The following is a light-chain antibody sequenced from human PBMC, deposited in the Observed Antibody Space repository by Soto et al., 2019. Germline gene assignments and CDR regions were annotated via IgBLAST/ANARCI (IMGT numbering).Light chain of an antibody. J-gene: IGLJ1*01. CDR2: EAT. CDR3: CSNADGSTYV. V-gene: IGLV2-23*01. Sequence: QSALTQPAYVSGSPGQSITISCTGTSSDVGSHKLVSWYQQYPGKAPELIIFEATKRPSGVPNRFSGSKSGSTASLTISGLQAEDEADYYCCSNADGSTYVFGTGTKLTVL. CDR1: SSDVGSHKL.